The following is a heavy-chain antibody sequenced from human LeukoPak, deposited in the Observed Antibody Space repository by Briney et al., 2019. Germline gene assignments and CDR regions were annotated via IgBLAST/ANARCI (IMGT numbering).Heavy chain of an antibody. CDR3: ATTTVVTRPFDY. V-gene: IGHV4-38-2*02. D-gene: IGHD4-23*01. CDR2: IYHSGST. Sequence: SETLSLTCTVSGYSISSGYYWGWIRQPPGKGLEWIGSIYHSGSTYYNPSLKSRVTISVDTSKNQFSLKLSSVTAADTAVYYCATTTVVTRPFDYWGQGTLVTVSS. CDR1: GYSISSGYY. J-gene: IGHJ4*02.